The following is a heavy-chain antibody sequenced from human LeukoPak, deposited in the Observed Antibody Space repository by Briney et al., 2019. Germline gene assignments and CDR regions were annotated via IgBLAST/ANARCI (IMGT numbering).Heavy chain of an antibody. Sequence: PGGSLRLSCAASGFTFRSYAMTWVRQAPGKGLEWVSGITASGGSTYYADSVKGRFTISRDISKDTLYLQMNSLRVEDTAIYYCAKDREPAAVGWFDPWGQGTLVTVSS. CDR1: GFTFRSYA. CDR3: AKDREPAAVGWFDP. D-gene: IGHD6-13*01. V-gene: IGHV3-23*01. CDR2: ITASGGST. J-gene: IGHJ5*02.